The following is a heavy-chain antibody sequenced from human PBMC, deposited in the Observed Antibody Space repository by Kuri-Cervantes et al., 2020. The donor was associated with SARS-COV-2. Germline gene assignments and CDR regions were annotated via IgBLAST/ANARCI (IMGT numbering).Heavy chain of an antibody. J-gene: IGHJ4*02. Sequence: LSLTCTVSGGSISSSSYYWGWIRQPPGKGLEWIAYIRATGSPIYYADAVKGRFAVSRDNAKNSLYLQMNSLRAEDTAVYYCARARWELLNYFDYWGQGTLVTVSS. V-gene: IGHV3-11*04. CDR2: IRATGSPI. D-gene: IGHD1-26*01. CDR1: GGSISSSSYY. CDR3: ARARWELLNYFDY.